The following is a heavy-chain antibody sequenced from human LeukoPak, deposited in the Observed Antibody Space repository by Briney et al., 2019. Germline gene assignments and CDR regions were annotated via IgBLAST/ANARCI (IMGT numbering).Heavy chain of an antibody. CDR3: VKTSRGYNWNDSPYYFDY. V-gene: IGHV3-64D*06. Sequence: PGGSLRLSCSASGFTFSSYAMHWVRQAPGKGLEYVSAISSNGGNTYYADSVKGRFTISRDNSKNTLYLQMSSLRAEDTAVYYCVKTSRGYNWNDSPYYFDYWGQGTLVTVSS. J-gene: IGHJ4*02. CDR1: GFTFSSYA. CDR2: ISSNGGNT. D-gene: IGHD1-1*01.